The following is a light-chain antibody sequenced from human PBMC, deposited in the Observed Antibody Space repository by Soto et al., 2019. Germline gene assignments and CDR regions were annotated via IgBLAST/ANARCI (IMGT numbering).Light chain of an antibody. CDR2: AAS. CDR1: QSISNF. V-gene: IGKV1-39*01. J-gene: IGKJ1*01. Sequence: DIQMTQSPSSLSASVGDRVTITCRASQSISNFLNWYQQKPGKAPKLLIYAASSLLSGVPSRFSGSGSGTDFTLTIGSLQPEDFATYYCQQYYSYPRTFGQGTKVDIK. CDR3: QQYYSYPRT.